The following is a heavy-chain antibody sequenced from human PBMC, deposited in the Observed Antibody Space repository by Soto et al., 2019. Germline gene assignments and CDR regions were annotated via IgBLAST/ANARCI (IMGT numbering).Heavy chain of an antibody. CDR2: INPNSGGT. D-gene: IGHD6-6*01. J-gene: IGHJ3*02. CDR1: GYTFTGYY. CDR3: ARGARPRGIAARDACDI. Sequence: ASVKVSCKASGYTFTGYYMHWVRQAPGQGLEWMGWINPNSGGTNYAQKFQGRVTMTRDTSISTAYMELSRLRSADTAVYYCARGARPRGIAARDACDIWGQGTMVTVSS. V-gene: IGHV1-2*02.